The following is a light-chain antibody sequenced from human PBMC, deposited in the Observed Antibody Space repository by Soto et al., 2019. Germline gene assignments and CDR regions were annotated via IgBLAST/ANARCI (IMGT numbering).Light chain of an antibody. Sequence: QSALTQPASVSGSPGQWITISCTGTSSDVGGYNYVSWYQQHPGKAPKLMIYDVSNRPSGVSNRFSGSKSGNTASLTIYGLQAEDEADYYCSSYTSSSTFYVFGTGTKVTVL. CDR2: DVS. CDR1: SSDVGGYNY. CDR3: SSYTSSSTFYV. V-gene: IGLV2-14*01. J-gene: IGLJ1*01.